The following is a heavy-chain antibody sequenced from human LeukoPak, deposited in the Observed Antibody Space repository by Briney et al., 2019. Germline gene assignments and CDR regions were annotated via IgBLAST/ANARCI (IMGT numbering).Heavy chain of an antibody. CDR2: IIPIFGTA. Sequence: PVKVSCKASGGTFSSYAISWVRQAPGQGLEWMGGIIPIFGTANYAQKFQGRVTITADESTSTAYMELSSLRSEDTAVYYCARAELPPRPLSYYYYYYGMDVWGQGTTVTVSS. CDR1: GGTFSSYA. D-gene: IGHD1-7*01. J-gene: IGHJ6*02. CDR3: ARAELPPRPLSYYYYYYGMDV. V-gene: IGHV1-69*13.